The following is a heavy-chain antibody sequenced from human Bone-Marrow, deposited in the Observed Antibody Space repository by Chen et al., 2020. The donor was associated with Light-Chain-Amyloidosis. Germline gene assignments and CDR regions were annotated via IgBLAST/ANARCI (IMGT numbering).Heavy chain of an antibody. CDR1: GFTFSTYA. CDR3: ARDTLGTDWYFDL. D-gene: IGHD1-26*01. V-gene: IGHV3-64*01. J-gene: IGHJ2*01. Sequence: EVQLVESGGGLVQPGGSLKLSCAAYGFTFSTYAMHWVRQAPGKGLEYVSAITDNGGTTYYANSVKGRFTISRDNSKNTLYLQMGSLRVEDMAVYYCARDTLGTDWYFDLWGRGTLVTVSS. CDR2: ITDNGGTT.